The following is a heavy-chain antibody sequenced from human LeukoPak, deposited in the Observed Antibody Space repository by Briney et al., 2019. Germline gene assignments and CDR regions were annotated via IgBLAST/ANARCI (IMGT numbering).Heavy chain of an antibody. D-gene: IGHD3-22*01. CDR1: GGSFSGYY. Sequence: SETLSLTCAVYGGSFSGYYWSWIRQPPGKGLEWIGEINHSGSTNYNPSLKSRVTISVDTSKNQFSLKLSSVTAADTAVYYCARRRGSSGYHWFYYYGMDVWGQGTTVTVSS. CDR3: ARRRGSSGYHWFYYYGMDV. CDR2: INHSGST. V-gene: IGHV4-34*01. J-gene: IGHJ6*02.